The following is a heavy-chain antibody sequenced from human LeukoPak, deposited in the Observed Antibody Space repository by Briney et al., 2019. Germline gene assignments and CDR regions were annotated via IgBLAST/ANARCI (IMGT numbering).Heavy chain of an antibody. J-gene: IGHJ6*02. CDR3: ARDQGVVVHGKYHYYGMDV. Sequence: GGSLRLSCAASGFTFSSYVIHWVRQAPGKGLEWVAAISYDGSSKYYADSVKGRFTISRDNSKNTLYLQMNSLRAEDTAVYYCARDQGVVVHGKYHYYGMDVWGQGTTVTVSS. V-gene: IGHV3-30*03. D-gene: IGHD2-8*01. CDR2: ISYDGSSK. CDR1: GFTFSSYV.